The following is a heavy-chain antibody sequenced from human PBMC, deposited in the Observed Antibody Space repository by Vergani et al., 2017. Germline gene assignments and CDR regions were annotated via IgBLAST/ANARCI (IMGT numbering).Heavy chain of an antibody. CDR1: GFTFSSYS. CDR3: ARSVDTAMVPPL. D-gene: IGHD5-18*01. V-gene: IGHV3-21*01. Sequence: EVQLVESGGGLVKPGGSLRLSCAASGFTFSSYSMNWVRQAPGKGLEWVSSISSSSSYIYYADSEKGRFTISRDNAKNSLYLQMNSLRAEDTAVYYCARSVDTAMVPPLWGQGTLVTVSS. CDR2: ISSSSSYI. J-gene: IGHJ4*02.